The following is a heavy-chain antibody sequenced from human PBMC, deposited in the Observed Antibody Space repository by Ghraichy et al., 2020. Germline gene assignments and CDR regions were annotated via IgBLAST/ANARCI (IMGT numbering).Heavy chain of an antibody. CDR2: ISGSGSTI. CDR3: ARARRYCSSTSCYKLAHYGMDV. J-gene: IGHJ6*02. Sequence: RGSLRLSCAASGFTFSDYYMSWIRQAPGKGLEWVSYISGSGSTIYYADSVKGRFTISRDNAKNSMYLQMNSLRAEDTAVYSCARARRYCSSTSCYKLAHYGMDVWGQGTPVTVSS. V-gene: IGHV3-11*01. CDR1: GFTFSDYY. D-gene: IGHD2-2*02.